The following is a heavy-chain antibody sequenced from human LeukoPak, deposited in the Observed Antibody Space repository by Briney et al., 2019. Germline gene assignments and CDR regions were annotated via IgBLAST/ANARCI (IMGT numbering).Heavy chain of an antibody. CDR3: ARTPGGSGPYWGVPRSYCFDF. D-gene: IGHD6-25*01. Sequence: SETLSLTCTVSGGSIGGGSYYWRWVRLPAGKGLEWIAHVYVTRSTKYNPSLKSRIDISLDMSRNQFFLRLGSVTAADTAIYYCARTPGGSGPYWGVPRSYCFDFWGQGISVAVS. V-gene: IGHV4-61*09. CDR2: VYVTRST. CDR1: GGSIGGGSYY. J-gene: IGHJ4*02.